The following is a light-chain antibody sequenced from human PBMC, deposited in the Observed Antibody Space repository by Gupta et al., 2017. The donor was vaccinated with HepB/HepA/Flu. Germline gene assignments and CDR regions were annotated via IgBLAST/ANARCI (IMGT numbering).Light chain of an antibody. J-gene: IGLJ1*01. CDR3: SSYTSTTTLA. CDR2: DVS. V-gene: IGLV2-14*03. CDR1: SSDVGGYNY. Sequence: QSALTHPASVSGSPGLSITLSCTGTSSDVGGYNYVSWYQQYPGKAPKVMIYDVSNRPSGVSNRFSGSKSGNTASLTISGLQAEDEADYYCSSYTSTTTLAFGTGTKVTVL.